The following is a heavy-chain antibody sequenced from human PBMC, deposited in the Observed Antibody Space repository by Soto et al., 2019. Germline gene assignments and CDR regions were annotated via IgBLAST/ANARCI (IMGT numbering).Heavy chain of an antibody. CDR3: AKSEYGDCYYYGMDV. D-gene: IGHD4-17*01. CDR1: GFTFSSYA. J-gene: IGHJ6*02. Sequence: EVQLLESGGGLVQPGGSLRLSCAASGFTFSSYAMSWVRQAPGKGLEWVSAISGSGGSTYYADSVKGRFTISRDNSKITLYLQMNSLRAEDTAVYYCAKSEYGDCYYYGMDVWGQGTTVTVSS. V-gene: IGHV3-23*01. CDR2: ISGSGGST.